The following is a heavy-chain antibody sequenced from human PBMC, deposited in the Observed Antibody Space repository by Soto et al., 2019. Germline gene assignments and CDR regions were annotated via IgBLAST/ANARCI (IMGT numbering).Heavy chain of an antibody. D-gene: IGHD3-10*01. CDR3: TTAPYGSGSYYNS. CDR1: GFTFSNAW. J-gene: IGHJ4*02. Sequence: PGGSLRLSCAASGFTFSNAWMNWVRQAPGKGLEWVGRIKSKTDGGTTDYAAPVKGRFTISRDDSKNTLYLQMNSLKTEDTAVYYCTTAPYGSGSYYNSWGQGTLVTVSS. CDR2: IKSKTDGGTT. V-gene: IGHV3-15*07.